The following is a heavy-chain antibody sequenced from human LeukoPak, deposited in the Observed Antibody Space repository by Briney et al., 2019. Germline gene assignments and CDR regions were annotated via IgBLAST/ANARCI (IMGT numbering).Heavy chain of an antibody. CDR2: IYTGGST. D-gene: IGHD2-2*01. Sequence: SETLSLTCTVSGGSISSYYWSWIRQPAGKGLEWIGRIYTGGSTNYNPSLKSRVTMSVDTSKNQFSLKLSSVTAADTAVYYCARDMATHIVVVPAATPGWYFDLWGRGTLVTVSS. J-gene: IGHJ2*01. V-gene: IGHV4-4*07. CDR3: ARDMATHIVVVPAATPGWYFDL. CDR1: GGSISSYY.